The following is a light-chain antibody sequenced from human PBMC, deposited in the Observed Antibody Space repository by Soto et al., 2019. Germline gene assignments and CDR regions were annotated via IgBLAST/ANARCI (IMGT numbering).Light chain of an antibody. CDR1: QSVSSSY. CDR3: QQYGSSPVT. CDR2: GAA. Sequence: EIVLTQSPGTLSLSPGERATLSCRASQSVSSSYLAWYQQKPGQAPRLLMYGAALRATGIPDRFSGSGSGTDFALTISILEPEDFAVYYCQQYGSSPVTFGQGSKVEIK. V-gene: IGKV3-20*01. J-gene: IGKJ1*01.